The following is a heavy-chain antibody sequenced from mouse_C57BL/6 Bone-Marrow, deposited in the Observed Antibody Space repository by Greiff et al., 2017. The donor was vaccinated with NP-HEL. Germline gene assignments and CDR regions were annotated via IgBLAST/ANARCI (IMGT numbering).Heavy chain of an antibody. J-gene: IGHJ2*01. CDR1: GYTFTSYG. CDR2: IYPRSGNT. V-gene: IGHV1-81*01. Sequence: VQGVESGAELARPGASVKLSCKASGYTFTSYGISWVKQRTGQGLEWIGEIYPRSGNTYYNEKFKGKATLTADKSSSTAYMELRSLTSEDSAVYFCARRGYYFDYWGQGTTLTVSS. CDR3: ARRGYYFDY.